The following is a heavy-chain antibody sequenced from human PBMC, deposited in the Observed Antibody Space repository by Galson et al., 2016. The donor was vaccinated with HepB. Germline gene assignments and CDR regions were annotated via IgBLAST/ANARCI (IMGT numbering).Heavy chain of an antibody. CDR3: AKVGSRFFDF. Sequence: SLRLSCAASGFTLSAYAMTWVRQAPGKGLEWVSIISDSGAATYYADSVKGRFTIFRDNSKNTVYLQMNSLRGDDTAVYYCAKVGSRFFDFWGQGTLVTVSS. V-gene: IGHV3-23*01. CDR2: ISDSGAAT. J-gene: IGHJ4*02. D-gene: IGHD3-22*01. CDR1: GFTLSAYA.